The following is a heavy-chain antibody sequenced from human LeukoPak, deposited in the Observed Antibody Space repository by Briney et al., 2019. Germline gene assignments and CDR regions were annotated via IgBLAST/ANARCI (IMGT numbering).Heavy chain of an antibody. CDR2: IYPRDGST. V-gene: IGHV1-46*01. J-gene: IGHJ4*02. CDR1: GYSFTSNY. Sequence: ASVKVSCKASGYSFTSNYIHWVRQAPGQGLEWMGMIYPRDGSTSYAQKFQGRVTVTRDTSTSTVHMELSGLRSEDTAVYYCARDQEAFGYWGQGTLVTVSS. CDR3: ARDQEAFGY.